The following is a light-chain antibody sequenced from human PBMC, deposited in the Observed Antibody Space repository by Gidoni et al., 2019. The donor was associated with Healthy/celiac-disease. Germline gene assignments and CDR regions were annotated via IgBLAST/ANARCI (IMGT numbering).Light chain of an antibody. J-gene: IGKJ2*04. CDR3: MQALQTPCS. CDR2: LGS. CDR1: QSLLHSNGYNY. Sequence: IVMTQSPLSLPVTPGEPASISCRSSQSLLHSNGYNYLDWYLQKPGQSPQLLIYLGSNRASGVPDRFSGGGSGTDFTLKISRVEAEDVGVYYCMQALQTPCSFGQGTKLEIK. V-gene: IGKV2-28*01.